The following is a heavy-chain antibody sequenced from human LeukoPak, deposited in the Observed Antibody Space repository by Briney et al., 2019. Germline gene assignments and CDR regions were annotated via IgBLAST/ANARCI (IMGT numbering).Heavy chain of an antibody. CDR3: AKGRRGWELQTGIFY. CDR1: GFTFSSYN. Sequence: PGGSLRLSCEASGFTFSSYNMNWVRQAPGKRLEWVSSITSSSSYVFYADSVKGRFTISRDNAKNSLYLQMNSLRAEDTAVYYCAKGRRGWELQTGIFYWGQGTLVTVSS. CDR2: ITSSSSYV. V-gene: IGHV3-21*01. D-gene: IGHD1-26*01. J-gene: IGHJ4*02.